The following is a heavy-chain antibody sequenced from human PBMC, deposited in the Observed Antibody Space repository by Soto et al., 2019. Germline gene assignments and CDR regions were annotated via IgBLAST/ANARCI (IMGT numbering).Heavy chain of an antibody. CDR1: GGSISSSSYY. Sequence: SETLSLTCTVSGGSISSSSYYWAWIRQPPGKGLEWIGSIYYSGSTYYNPSLKSRVTISVDTSKNQFSLKLSSVTAADTAVYYCARHVLFVGAATRVNWFDPWGQGTLVTVSS. CDR2: IYYSGST. CDR3: ARHVLFVGAATRVNWFDP. D-gene: IGHD2-15*01. J-gene: IGHJ5*02. V-gene: IGHV4-39*01.